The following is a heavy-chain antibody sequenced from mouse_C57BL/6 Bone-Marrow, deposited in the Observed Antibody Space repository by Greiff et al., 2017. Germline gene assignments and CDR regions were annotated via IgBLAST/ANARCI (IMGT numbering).Heavy chain of an antibody. CDR1: GFTFSDYG. D-gene: IGHD2-3*01. J-gene: IGHJ4*01. V-gene: IGHV5-17*01. Sequence: EVKLVESGGGLVKPGGSLKLSCAASGFTFSDYGMHWVRQAPEKGLEWVAYISSGSSTIYYADTVKGRFTISRDNAKNTLFLQMTSLRSEDTAMYYCARPGGYWNMDYWGQGTSVTLSS. CDR2: ISSGSSTI. CDR3: ARPGGYWNMDY.